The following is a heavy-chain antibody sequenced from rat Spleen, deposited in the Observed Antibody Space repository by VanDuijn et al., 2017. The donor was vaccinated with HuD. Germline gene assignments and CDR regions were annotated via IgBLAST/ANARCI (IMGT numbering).Heavy chain of an antibody. CDR1: GFTFSKYG. CDR3: ATAGTRISRFAY. J-gene: IGHJ3*01. CDR2: ISVSGGSS. D-gene: IGHD1-4*01. V-gene: IGHV5-19*01. Sequence: EVQLVESGGGLVQPGRSLKLSCAASGFTFSKYGMHWIRQAPTKGLEWDASISVSGGSSYYRDSVKGRFTLSRDNAKSTLYLQMDSLRSEDTATYYCATAGTRISRFAYWGQGTLVTVSS.